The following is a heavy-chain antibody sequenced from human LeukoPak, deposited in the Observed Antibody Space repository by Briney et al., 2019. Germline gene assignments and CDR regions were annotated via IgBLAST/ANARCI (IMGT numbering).Heavy chain of an antibody. D-gene: IGHD5-18*01. CDR2: IIPIFGTA. CDR1: GGTFSSYA. CDR3: ARGPSIQPPSL. J-gene: IGHJ3*01. Sequence: SVKVSCKASGGTFSSYAISWVRQAPGQGLGWMGGIIPIFGTANYAQKFQGRVTITADKSTSTAYMELSSLRSEDTAVYYCARGPSIQPPSLWGQGTMVTVSS. V-gene: IGHV1-69*06.